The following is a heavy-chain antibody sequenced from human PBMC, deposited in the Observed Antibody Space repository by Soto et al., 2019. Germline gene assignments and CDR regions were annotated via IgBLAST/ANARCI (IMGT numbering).Heavy chain of an antibody. Sequence: QITLKESGPTLVKPTQTITLTCTFSGFSLSTSGVGVGWIRQPPGKALEWLALIYWDDDKRYSPSLKSRLTITKDTSKNQVVLTMTNMDPVDTATYYCAHSALHMITFGGVGVTGYDYWGQGTLVTVSS. CDR3: AHSALHMITFGGVGVTGYDY. CDR2: IYWDDDK. V-gene: IGHV2-5*02. CDR1: GFSLSTSGVG. J-gene: IGHJ4*02. D-gene: IGHD3-16*01.